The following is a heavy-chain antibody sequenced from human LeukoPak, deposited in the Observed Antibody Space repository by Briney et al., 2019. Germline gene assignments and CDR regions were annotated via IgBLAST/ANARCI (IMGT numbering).Heavy chain of an antibody. V-gene: IGHV1-8*01. J-gene: IGHJ6*03. Sequence: ASVKVSCKASGYTFTSYDINWVRQATGQGLEWMGWMNPNSGNTGYAQKFQGRVTMARNTSISTANMELSSLRSEDTAVYYCARALVHIEYSSSSYYYYMDVWGKGTTVTVSS. CDR1: GYTFTSYD. CDR2: MNPNSGNT. D-gene: IGHD6-6*01. CDR3: ARALVHIEYSSSSYYYYMDV.